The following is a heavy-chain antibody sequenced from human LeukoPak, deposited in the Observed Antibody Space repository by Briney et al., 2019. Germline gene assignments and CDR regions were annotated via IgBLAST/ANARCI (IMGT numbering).Heavy chain of an antibody. V-gene: IGHV3-33*08. CDR3: ARGFFDVFDI. CDR1: GFTFSSYS. Sequence: PGGSLRLSCAASGFTFSSYSMNWVRQAPGKGLEWVAFIWYDGSNVYYADSVKGRFTFSRDNSKNTLYLQMNSLRADDTAVYYCARGFFDVFDIWGQGTMVTVSS. D-gene: IGHD3-3*01. J-gene: IGHJ3*02. CDR2: IWYDGSNV.